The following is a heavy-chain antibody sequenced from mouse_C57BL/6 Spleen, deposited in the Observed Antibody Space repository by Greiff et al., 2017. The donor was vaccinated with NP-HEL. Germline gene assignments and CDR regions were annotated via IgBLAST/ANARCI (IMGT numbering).Heavy chain of an antibody. V-gene: IGHV1-82*01. J-gene: IGHJ4*01. D-gene: IGHD3-2*02. CDR2: IYPGDGAT. CDR1: GYAFSSSW. CDR3: ARRLRDYAMDY. Sequence: VQLQQSGPELVKPGASVQISCKASGYAFSSSWMNWVKQRPGKGLEWIGRIYPGDGATNYNGKFKGKATLTADKSSSTAYMQLSSLTSEDSAVYFCARRLRDYAMDYWGQGTSVTVSS.